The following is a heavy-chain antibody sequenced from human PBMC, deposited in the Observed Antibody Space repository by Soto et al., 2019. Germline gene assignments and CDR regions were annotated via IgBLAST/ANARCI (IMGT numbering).Heavy chain of an antibody. D-gene: IGHD6-19*01. CDR3: ARDLSSGSGWSFFDY. J-gene: IGHJ4*02. CDR1: GYTFTGYY. Sequence: ASVKVSCKASGYTFTGYYMHWVRQAPGQGLEWMGWINPNSGGTNYAQKFQGRVTMTRDTSISTAYMELSRLRSDDTAVYYCARDLSSGSGWSFFDYWGQGTLVTISS. CDR2: INPNSGGT. V-gene: IGHV1-2*02.